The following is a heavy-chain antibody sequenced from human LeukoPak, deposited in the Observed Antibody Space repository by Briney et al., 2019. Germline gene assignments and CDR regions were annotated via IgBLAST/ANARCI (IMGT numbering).Heavy chain of an antibody. CDR3: ARESDDYDFWNGYPTYYYYYMDV. D-gene: IGHD3-3*01. CDR2: TRNKANSYTT. J-gene: IGHJ6*03. CDR1: GFTFSDHY. V-gene: IGHV3-72*01. Sequence: GGSLRLSCAASGFTFSDHYMDWVRQAPGKGLEWVGRTRNKANSYTTEYAASVKGRFTISRDDSKNSLYLQMNSLKTEDTAVYYCARESDDYDFWNGYPTYYYYYMDVWGKGTTVTVSS.